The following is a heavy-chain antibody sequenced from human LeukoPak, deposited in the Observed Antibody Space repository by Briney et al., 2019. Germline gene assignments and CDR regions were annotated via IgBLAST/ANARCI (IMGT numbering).Heavy chain of an antibody. D-gene: IGHD2-2*01. CDR2: IYSGGST. CDR1: GFTVSSNY. Sequence: PEGSLRLSCAASGFTVSSNYMSWVRQAPGKGLEWVSVIYSGGSTYYADSVKGRFTISRDNSKNTLYLQMNSLRAEDTAVYYCARDRTGRQPFDYWGQGTLVTVSS. V-gene: IGHV3-53*01. J-gene: IGHJ4*02. CDR3: ARDRTGRQPFDY.